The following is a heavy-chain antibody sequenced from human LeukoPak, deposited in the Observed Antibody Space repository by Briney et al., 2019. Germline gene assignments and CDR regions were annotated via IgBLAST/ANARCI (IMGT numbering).Heavy chain of an antibody. CDR1: GYTFTSYD. CDR2: MNPNSGNT. Sequence: GASVKVSCKASGYTFTSYDINWVLQATGQGLEWMGWMNPNSGNTGYAQKFQGRVTITRNTSISTAYMELSSLRSEDTAVYYCARGSRGYQDAFDIWGQGTMVTVSS. D-gene: IGHD3-22*01. CDR3: ARGSRGYQDAFDI. V-gene: IGHV1-8*03. J-gene: IGHJ3*02.